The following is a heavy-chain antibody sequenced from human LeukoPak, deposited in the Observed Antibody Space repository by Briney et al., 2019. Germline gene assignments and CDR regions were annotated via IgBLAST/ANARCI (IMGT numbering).Heavy chain of an antibody. J-gene: IGHJ4*02. V-gene: IGHV3-23*01. CDR1: GFTFSSYA. D-gene: IGHD6-19*01. CDR3: AVYHSSGWFLFDY. Sequence: GGALRLSCAASGFTFSSYAMSWVRQAPGKGLEWVSAISGSGGSTYYADSVRGRFTISRDNSKNTLYLQMNSLRAEDTAVYYCAVYHSSGWFLFDYWGQGTLVTVSS. CDR2: ISGSGGST.